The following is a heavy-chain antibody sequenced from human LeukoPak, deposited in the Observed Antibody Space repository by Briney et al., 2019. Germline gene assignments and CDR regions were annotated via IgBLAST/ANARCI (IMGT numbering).Heavy chain of an antibody. CDR1: GYTFTGYY. D-gene: IGHD5-12*01. J-gene: IGHJ4*02. V-gene: IGHV1-2*02. CDR2: INPNSGGT. Sequence: ASVKVSCKASGYTFTGYYMHWVRQAPGQGLEWMGWINPNSGGTNYAQKFQGRVTMTRGTSISTAYMELSRLRSDDTAVYYCAREPSGYDPFFDYWGQGTLVTVSS. CDR3: AREPSGYDPFFDY.